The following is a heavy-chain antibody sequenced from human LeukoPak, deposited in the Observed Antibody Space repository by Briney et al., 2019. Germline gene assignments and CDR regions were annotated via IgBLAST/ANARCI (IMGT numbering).Heavy chain of an antibody. CDR1: GFTFSTYA. CDR2: ISGSGTST. D-gene: IGHD3-10*01. CDR3: AKDLYYGSGSKFGD. J-gene: IGHJ4*02. V-gene: IGHV3-23*01. Sequence: GGSLRLSCAASGFTFSTYAMGWVRQAPGQGLEWVSFISGSGTSTYYADSVKGRFTISRDNSKNTLSLQMNSLRVEDTAVYYCAKDLYYGSGSKFGDWGQGTLVTVSS.